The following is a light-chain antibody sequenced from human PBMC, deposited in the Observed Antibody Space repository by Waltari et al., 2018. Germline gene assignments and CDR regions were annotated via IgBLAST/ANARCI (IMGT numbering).Light chain of an antibody. CDR3: HSRNGRNNEVV. Sequence: SSELTQGPAVSVALGQTVKTTCQGDSLRTSYASWYQLKPGQAPVLVLFGKEKRPSGIPDRFSGYSSGTTSSLTITGAQAEDEADYYCHSRNGRNNEVVFGGGTKLTVL. CDR1: SLRTSY. J-gene: IGLJ3*02. CDR2: GKE. V-gene: IGLV3-19*01.